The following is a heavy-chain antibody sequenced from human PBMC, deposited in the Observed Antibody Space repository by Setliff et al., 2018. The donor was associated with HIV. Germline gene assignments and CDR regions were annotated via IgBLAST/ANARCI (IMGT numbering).Heavy chain of an antibody. CDR3: AKDLVAADTEDY. CDR1: GFTFSSYA. D-gene: IGHD6-13*01. J-gene: IGHJ4*02. CDR2: ISGSGGST. V-gene: IGHV3-23*01. Sequence: GALRLSCAASGFTFSSYAMSWVRQAPGKGLEWVSAISGSGGSTYYADSVKGRFTISRDNSKNTLYLQMNSLRAEDTAVYYCAKDLVAADTEDYWGQGTLVTVPQ.